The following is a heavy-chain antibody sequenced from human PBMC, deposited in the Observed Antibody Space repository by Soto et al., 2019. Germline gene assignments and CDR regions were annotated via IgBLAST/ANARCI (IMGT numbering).Heavy chain of an antibody. D-gene: IGHD2-2*01. V-gene: IGHV4-34*01. Sequence: QVQLQQWGAGLLKPSETLSLTCAVYGGSFSGYYWSWIRQPPGKGLEWIGEINHSGSTNNNPSLKSRVTISVDPSKDQFSLKLSSVTAADTAVYYCARVCSSTCCLYFDYWGQGTLVTVSS. CDR1: GGSFSGYY. CDR3: ARVCSSTCCLYFDY. J-gene: IGHJ4*02. CDR2: INHSGST.